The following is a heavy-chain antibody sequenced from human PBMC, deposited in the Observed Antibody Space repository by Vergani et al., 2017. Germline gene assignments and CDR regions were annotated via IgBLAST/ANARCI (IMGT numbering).Heavy chain of an antibody. V-gene: IGHV3-23*01. CDR1: GFTFTAHG. Sequence: EVQLLESGGGSAQPGESLRLSCVASGFTFTAHGLNWVRQAPGKGLEWVSGISGQNFSTHYADSVKGRFTISRDDSKNTVYLQLNSLRAEDTAFYYCAKDISGWPEYYYYYYGMDFWGQGTTVTVSS. J-gene: IGHJ6*02. CDR2: ISGQNFST. D-gene: IGHD6-19*01. CDR3: AKDISGWPEYYYYYYGMDF.